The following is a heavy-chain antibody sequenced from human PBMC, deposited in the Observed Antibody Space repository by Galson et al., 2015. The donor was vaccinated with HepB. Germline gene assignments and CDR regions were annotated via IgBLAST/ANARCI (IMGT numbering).Heavy chain of an antibody. D-gene: IGHD3-10*01. J-gene: IGHJ4*02. V-gene: IGHV3-23*01. CDR2: ISGSGGST. Sequence: SLRLSCAGSGFTFSSYAMSWVRQAPGKGLEWVSAISGSGGSTYYADSVKGRFTISRDNSKNTLYLQMNSLRAEDTAVYYCAKDREEGRGVLLWFGELSGYWGQGTLVTVSS. CDR1: GFTFSSYA. CDR3: AKDREEGRGVLLWFGELSGY.